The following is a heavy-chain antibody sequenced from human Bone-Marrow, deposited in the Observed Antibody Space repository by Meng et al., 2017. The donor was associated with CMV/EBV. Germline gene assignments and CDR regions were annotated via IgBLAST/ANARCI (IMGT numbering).Heavy chain of an antibody. CDR3: ARDHNWGPNH. J-gene: IGHJ5*02. D-gene: IGHD1-1*01. Sequence: ASVKVSCKTSGFYFSDHFMHWVRQAPGQGLEWMGWIKPDCGATNYAQTFRGRVTMTTDSSISTAYMELIRLTSDDTAFYYCARDHNWGPNHWGQGTLVTVSS. CDR2: IKPDCGAT. V-gene: IGHV1-2*02. CDR1: GFYFSDHF.